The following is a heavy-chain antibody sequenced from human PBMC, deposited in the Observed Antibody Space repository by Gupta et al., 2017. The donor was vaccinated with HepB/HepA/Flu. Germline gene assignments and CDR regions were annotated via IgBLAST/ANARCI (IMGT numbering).Heavy chain of an antibody. CDR2: IKQDGSDK. CDR1: GFTFSSYW. V-gene: IGHV3-7*04. D-gene: IGHD3-3*01. Sequence: EVQLVESGGGLVQPGGSLRLSCAASGFTFSSYWMSWVRQAPGKGLGWVANIKQDGSDKYYVDSVKGRFTISRDNAKNSLYLQKNSLRAEDTALYYWARADNTIFGVVTSLYMDGWGKGTTVTVSS. CDR3: ARADNTIFGVVTSLYMDG. J-gene: IGHJ6*03.